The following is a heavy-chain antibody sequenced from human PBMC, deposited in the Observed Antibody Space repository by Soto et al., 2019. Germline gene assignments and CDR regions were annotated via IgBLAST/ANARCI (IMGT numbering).Heavy chain of an antibody. CDR3: ARGEGRLVGTWFDP. V-gene: IGHV4-34*01. J-gene: IGHJ5*02. CDR2: INHSGST. Sequence: PSETLSLTXGVYGGSFSRYYWNWIRQPPGKGLEWLGEINHSGSTNYNPSLESRVTISLDTSKTQFSLKLTSVTAADTAVYYCARGEGRLVGTWFDPWGQGTLVTVSS. CDR1: GGSFSRYY. D-gene: IGHD5-12*01.